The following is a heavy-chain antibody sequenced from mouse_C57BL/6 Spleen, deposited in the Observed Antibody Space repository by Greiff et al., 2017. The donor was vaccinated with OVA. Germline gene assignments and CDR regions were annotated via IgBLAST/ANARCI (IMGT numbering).Heavy chain of an antibody. CDR2: IDPSDSYN. CDR1: GYTFTSYW. Sequence: QVQLQQPGAELVKPGASVKLSCKASGYTFTSYWMQWVKQRPGQGLEWIGEIDPSDSYNNYNQKFKGKATLTVDTSSSTAYMQLSSLTSEDSAVYYCARAITRYFDVWGTGTTVTVSS. J-gene: IGHJ1*03. V-gene: IGHV1-50*01. CDR3: ARAITRYFDV. D-gene: IGHD2-4*01.